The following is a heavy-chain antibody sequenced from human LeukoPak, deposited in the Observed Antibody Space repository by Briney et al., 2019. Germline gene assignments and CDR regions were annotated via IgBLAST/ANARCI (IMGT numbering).Heavy chain of an antibody. Sequence: PSETLSLTCTVSGVSISSYYWSWIRQPPGKGLEWIGYIYYSGSTNYNPSLKSRVTISVDTSKNPFSLKLNSVTAADTAVYYCVRDGWTAYDGFDIWGQGTMVTVSS. CDR3: VRDGWTAYDGFDI. CDR2: IYYSGST. J-gene: IGHJ3*02. D-gene: IGHD5-18*01. V-gene: IGHV4-59*01. CDR1: GVSISSYY.